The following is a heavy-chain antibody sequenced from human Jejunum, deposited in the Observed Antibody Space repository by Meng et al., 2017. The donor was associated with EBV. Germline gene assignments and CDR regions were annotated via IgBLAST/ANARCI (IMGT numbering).Heavy chain of an antibody. CDR3: ARVVDYYERSGYPDF. CDR2: IYYSGNT. D-gene: IGHD3-22*01. Sequence: QVQLKESGPVMVNPSETLSPTCIVSCGSVSTASYYWSWIRQSPGKGLEWIGYIYYSGNTNYNPSLKSRATITVDTSKNQFSLKLSSVTAADTAVYYCARVVDYYERSGYPDFWGQGTLVTVSS. J-gene: IGHJ4*02. CDR1: CGSVSTASYY. V-gene: IGHV4-61*01.